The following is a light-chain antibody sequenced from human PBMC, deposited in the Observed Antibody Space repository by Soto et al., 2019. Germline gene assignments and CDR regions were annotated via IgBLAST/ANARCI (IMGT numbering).Light chain of an antibody. CDR2: GSS. CDR1: SSNIGAGYD. J-gene: IGLJ1*01. CDR3: QSYDSSLSVLYV. V-gene: IGLV1-40*01. Sequence: VLTQPPSVSGAPGQRVSISCTGSSSNIGAGYDVHWFQQLPGTAPKLLIYGSSNRPSGVPDRFSGSKSGTSASLAITVLQAEDEADYYCQSYDSSLSVLYVFGTGTKVTVL.